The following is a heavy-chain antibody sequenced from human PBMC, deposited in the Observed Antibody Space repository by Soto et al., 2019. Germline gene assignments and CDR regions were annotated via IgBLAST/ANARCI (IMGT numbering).Heavy chain of an antibody. D-gene: IGHD1-26*01. J-gene: IGHJ4*02. V-gene: IGHV6-1*01. CDR3: VRDNIVGGMDLFDY. CDR2: TYYRSKWYN. CDR1: GDSVSSNSVT. Sequence: PSQTLSLTCAISGDSVSSNSVTWHWIRQSPSRGLEWLGRTYYRSKWYNDYAMSVKSRITINPDTSKNQISLQVNSVTPEDAAVYYCVRDNIVGGMDLFDYWGQGTLVTVYS.